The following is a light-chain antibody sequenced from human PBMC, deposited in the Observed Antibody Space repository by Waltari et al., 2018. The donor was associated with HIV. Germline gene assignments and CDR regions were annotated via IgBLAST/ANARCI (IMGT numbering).Light chain of an antibody. Sequence: DIVMTQSPDSLDLSLGERATINCKSIQSVVHSSNNKNYLTWDQQKPGPRPTLLLYWASTRESGVPDRFSGSGSGTDFTLSISSLQAEDVAVYYCQKYYNAPRTFGQGTKVEI. CDR2: WAS. CDR1: QSVVHSSNNKNY. J-gene: IGKJ1*01. CDR3: QKYYNAPRT. V-gene: IGKV4-1*01.